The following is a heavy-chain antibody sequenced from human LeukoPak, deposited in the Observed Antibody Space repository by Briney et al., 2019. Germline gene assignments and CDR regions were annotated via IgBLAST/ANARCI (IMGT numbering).Heavy chain of an antibody. CDR3: ARDLGIAAPVARDY. V-gene: IGHV3-7*01. J-gene: IGHJ4*02. CDR2: IKQDGSEK. D-gene: IGHD6-13*01. Sequence: PGGSLRLSCAASGFTFSSCWMSWVRQAPGKGLEWVANIKQDGSEKYYVDSVKGRFTISRDNAKNSLYLQMNSLRAEDTAVYYCARDLGIAAPVARDYWGQGTLVTVSS. CDR1: GFTFSSCW.